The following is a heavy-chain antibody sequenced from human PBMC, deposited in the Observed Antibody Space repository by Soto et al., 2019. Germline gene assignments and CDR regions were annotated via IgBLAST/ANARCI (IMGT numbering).Heavy chain of an antibody. D-gene: IGHD3-3*01. V-gene: IGHV1-18*01. CDR2: ISAYNGNT. Sequence: QVQLVQSGAEVKKPGASVKVSCQASGYTFTSYGISWVRQAPGQGLEWMGWISAYNGNTNYAQKLQGRVTMTTDTSTSTAYMELRSLRSDDTAVYYCARRAYDFWSGYPTFDYWGQGTLVTVSS. CDR1: GYTFTSYG. CDR3: ARRAYDFWSGYPTFDY. J-gene: IGHJ4*02.